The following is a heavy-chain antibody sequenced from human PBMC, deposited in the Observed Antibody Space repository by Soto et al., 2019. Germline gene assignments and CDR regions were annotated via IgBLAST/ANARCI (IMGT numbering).Heavy chain of an antibody. CDR3: ARDLSGPLDY. V-gene: IGHV3-33*01. CDR2: TRHDGTNK. CDR1: GFTFSNYG. Sequence: QVQLVESGGGVVQPGRSLRLSCATSGFTFSNYGMHWVRQAPGKGLEWVAVTRHDGTNKYYADSVKGRFTISRDNSKNTVHLQMNILRGEDTAVYYCARDLSGPLDYWGQGTLVTVSS. J-gene: IGHJ4*02.